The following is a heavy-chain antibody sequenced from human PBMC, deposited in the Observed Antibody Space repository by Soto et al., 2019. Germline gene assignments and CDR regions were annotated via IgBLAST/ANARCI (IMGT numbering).Heavy chain of an antibody. CDR1: GGSINNGDYY. V-gene: IGHV4-39*01. J-gene: IGHJ4*02. D-gene: IGHD3-3*01. CDR2: IYYSGST. CDR3: ARPSWSGYSWRLFDY. Sequence: PSETLSLTCTVSGGSINNGDYYWSWIRQPPGKGLEWIGSIYYSGSTYYNPSLKSRVTISVDTSKNQFSLKLSSVTAADTAVYYCARPSWSGYSWRLFDYWGQGTLVTVSS.